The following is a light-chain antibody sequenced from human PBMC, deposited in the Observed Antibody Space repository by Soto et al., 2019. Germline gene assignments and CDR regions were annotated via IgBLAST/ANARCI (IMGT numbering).Light chain of an antibody. J-gene: IGLJ1*01. CDR2: EAT. V-gene: IGLV2-14*01. CDR1: LGPYNY. CDR3: TSFTTNDNGL. Sequence: QSVLTQPASVSGSPGQSITISCTDLGPYNYISWYQHYPGKAPKLIIYEATLRPSEVSHRLSGSKSGNTASMTISGLRDEDEADYYCTSFTTNDNGLFGTGTKVTVL.